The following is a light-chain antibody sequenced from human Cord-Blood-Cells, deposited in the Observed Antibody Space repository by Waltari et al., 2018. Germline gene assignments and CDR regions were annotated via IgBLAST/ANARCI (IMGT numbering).Light chain of an antibody. J-gene: IGKJ2*01. V-gene: IGKV3-11*01. CDR2: DAS. Sequence: IVLTQSPATLSLSPGERATLSCRASQSVSSYLAWYQQKPGQAPGLLNYDASNRATGIPSRFSGSGSGTDFTLTISSLEPEDFAVYYCQQRSNWYTFGQGTKLEIK. CDR3: QQRSNWYT. CDR1: QSVSSY.